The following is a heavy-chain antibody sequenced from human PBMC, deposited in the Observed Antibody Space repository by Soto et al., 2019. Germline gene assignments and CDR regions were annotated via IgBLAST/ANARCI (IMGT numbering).Heavy chain of an antibody. CDR1: GFTFSSYA. Sequence: ESGGGVVQPGRSLRLSCAASGFTFSSYAMHWVRQAPGTGLEWVAVISYDGSNKYYADSVKGRFTISRDNSKNTLYLQMNSLRAEDTAVYYCASGRGYSGYDRFDYWGQGTLVTVSS. J-gene: IGHJ4*02. V-gene: IGHV3-30-3*01. CDR2: ISYDGSNK. CDR3: ASGRGYSGYDRFDY. D-gene: IGHD5-12*01.